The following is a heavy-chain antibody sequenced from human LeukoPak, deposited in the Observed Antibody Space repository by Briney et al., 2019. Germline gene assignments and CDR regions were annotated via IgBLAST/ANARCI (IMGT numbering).Heavy chain of an antibody. J-gene: IGHJ4*02. CDR1: GFTFDDYA. V-gene: IGHV3-9*01. CDR3: AKDIKYSSSWYYSYFDY. CDR2: ISWNSGSI. Sequence: GRSLRLSCAASGFTFDDYAMHWVRQAPGKGLEWVSGISWNSGSIGYADSVKGRFTISRDNAKNSLYLQMNSLRAEDTALYYCAKDIKYSSSWYYSYFDYWGQGTLVTVSA. D-gene: IGHD6-13*01.